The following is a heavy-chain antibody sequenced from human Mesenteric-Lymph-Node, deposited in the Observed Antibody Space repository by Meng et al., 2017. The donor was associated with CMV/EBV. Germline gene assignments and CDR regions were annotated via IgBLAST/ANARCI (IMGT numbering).Heavy chain of an antibody. Sequence: GESLKISCAASGFTFSSYWMSWVRQAPGKGLEWVSTLHSDGTTYYADSVKGRCTISTDNSKNTLYLQMNSLRVEDTAVYYCAQGLVKFDNWGQGTLVTVSS. CDR2: LHSDGTT. CDR1: GFTFSSYW. J-gene: IGHJ4*02. CDR3: AQGLVKFDN. V-gene: IGHV3-53*01. D-gene: IGHD2-8*02.